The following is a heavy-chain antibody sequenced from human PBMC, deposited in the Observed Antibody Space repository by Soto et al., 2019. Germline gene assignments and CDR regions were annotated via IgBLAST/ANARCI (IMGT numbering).Heavy chain of an antibody. CDR1: GYTFTSYG. Sequence: ASVKVSCKASGYTFTSYGISWVRQAPGQGLEWVGWISAYNGNTNYAQKLQGRVTMTTDTSTSTAYMELRSLRSDDTAVYYCARELYYDFWSGYPGPLGMDVWGQGTTVTVSS. CDR3: ARELYYDFWSGYPGPLGMDV. J-gene: IGHJ6*02. V-gene: IGHV1-18*04. D-gene: IGHD3-3*01. CDR2: ISAYNGNT.